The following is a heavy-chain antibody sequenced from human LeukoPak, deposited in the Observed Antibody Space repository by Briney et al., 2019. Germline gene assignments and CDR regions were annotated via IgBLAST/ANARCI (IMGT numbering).Heavy chain of an antibody. D-gene: IGHD3-16*02. CDR2: IYHSGST. Sequence: SETLSLTCTVSGYSISSGYYWGWIRQPPGKGLEWIGSIYHSGSTNYNPSLKSRVTISVDTSKNQFSLKLSSVAAADTAVYYCARTYVWGSYPDYFDYWGQGTLVTVSS. V-gene: IGHV4-38-2*02. J-gene: IGHJ4*02. CDR3: ARTYVWGSYPDYFDY. CDR1: GYSISSGYY.